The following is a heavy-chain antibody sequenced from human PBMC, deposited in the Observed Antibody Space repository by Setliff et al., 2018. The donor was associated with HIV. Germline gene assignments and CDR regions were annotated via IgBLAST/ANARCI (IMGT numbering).Heavy chain of an antibody. D-gene: IGHD4-4*01. CDR2: INPNSSDT. V-gene: IGHV1-2*02. J-gene: IGHJ4*02. Sequence: GASVKVSCKASGYTFSDYYMHWVRQAPGQGLEWMGWINPNSSDTNYAQKFQGRVTLTRDTSISTAYMEVSNLRSDDTAVYYCATDDYNGDSFDNWGQGTLVTVSS. CDR3: ATDDYNGDSFDN. CDR1: GYTFSDYY.